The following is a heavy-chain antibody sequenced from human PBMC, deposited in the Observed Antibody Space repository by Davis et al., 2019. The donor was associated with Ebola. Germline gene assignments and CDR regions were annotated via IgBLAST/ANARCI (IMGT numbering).Heavy chain of an antibody. CDR3: TTPKGYDFWSGLNL. Sequence: GESLKISCAASGFTFSSYSMNWVRQAPGKGLEWVGRIKSKTDGGTTDYAAPVKGRFTISRDDSKNTLYLQMNSLKTEDTAVYYCTTPKGYDFWSGLNLWGQGTLVTVSS. D-gene: IGHD3-3*01. V-gene: IGHV3-15*01. J-gene: IGHJ4*02. CDR2: IKSKTDGGTT. CDR1: GFTFSSYS.